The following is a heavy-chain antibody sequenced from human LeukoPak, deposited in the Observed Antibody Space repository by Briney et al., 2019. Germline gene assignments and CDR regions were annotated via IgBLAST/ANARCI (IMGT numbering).Heavy chain of an antibody. CDR2: ITGSGTTT. D-gene: IGHD4-17*01. J-gene: IGHJ3*01. V-gene: IGHV3-23*01. CDR1: GIAFRNYA. Sequence: GGSLRLSCVASGIAFRNYAMTWVRQAPGKGLEWVSSITGSGTTTRYADSVRGRFTISRDNSVGTLYLQLNSLSAEDTAVYYCGIDPNGDYIGAFDFWGQGTKVTASS. CDR3: GIDPNGDYIGAFDF.